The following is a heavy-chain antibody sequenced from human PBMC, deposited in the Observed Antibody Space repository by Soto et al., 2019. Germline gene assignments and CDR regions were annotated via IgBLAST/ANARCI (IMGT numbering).Heavy chain of an antibody. V-gene: IGHV4-59*01. Sequence: ETLSLTCTVSGGSISSYYWSWIRQPPGKGLEWIGYIYYSGSTNYNPSLKSRVTISVDTSKNQFSLKLSSVTAADTAVYYCARTHIVVVTAIAAFDIWGQGTMVT. J-gene: IGHJ3*02. CDR1: GGSISSYY. CDR2: IYYSGST. D-gene: IGHD2-21*02. CDR3: ARTHIVVVTAIAAFDI.